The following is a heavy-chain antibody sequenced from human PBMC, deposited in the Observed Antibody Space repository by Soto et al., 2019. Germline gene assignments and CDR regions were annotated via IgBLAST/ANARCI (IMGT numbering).Heavy chain of an antibody. J-gene: IGHJ4*02. CDR3: ATYHIECCKFDY. CDR2: IRQDGNEN. D-gene: IGHD2-15*01. Sequence: GGSLRLSCAASGFTFRNHWMSWVRQAPGKGLEWVAHIRQDGNENYYVDSVNGRFTTSRDNTKNLFYLQMNSLRAEDTAVYYCATYHIECCKFDYWGRGNLVTVSS. V-gene: IGHV3-7*01. CDR1: GFTFRNHW.